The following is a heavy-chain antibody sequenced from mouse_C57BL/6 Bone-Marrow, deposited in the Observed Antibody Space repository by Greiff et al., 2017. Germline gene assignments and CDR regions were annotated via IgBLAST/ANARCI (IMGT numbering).Heavy chain of an antibody. J-gene: IGHJ1*03. CDR2: IYPGGGYT. D-gene: IGHD1-1*01. V-gene: IGHV1-63*01. CDR1: GYTFTNYW. CDR3: ARWAVVATYWYFDV. Sequence: VQGVESGAELVRPGTSVKMSCKASGYTFTNYWIGWAKQRPGHGLEWIGDIYPGGGYTNYNEKFKGKATLTADKSSSTAYMQFSSLTSEDSAIYYCARWAVVATYWYFDVWGTGTTVTVSS.